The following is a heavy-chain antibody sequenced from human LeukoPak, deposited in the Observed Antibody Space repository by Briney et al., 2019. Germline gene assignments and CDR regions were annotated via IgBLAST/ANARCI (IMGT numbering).Heavy chain of an antibody. J-gene: IGHJ4*02. CDR2: INPNSGGT. CDR3: ARDLIRGFKDVLMVYAIPSY. D-gene: IGHD2-8*01. V-gene: IGHV1-2*02. CDR1: GYTFTGYY. Sequence: ASVKVSCKASGYTFTGYYMHWVRQAPGQGLEWMGWINPNSGGTNYAQKFQGRVTMTRDTSISTAYMELSRLRSDDTAVYYCARDLIRGFKDVLMVYAIPSYWGQGTLVTVSS.